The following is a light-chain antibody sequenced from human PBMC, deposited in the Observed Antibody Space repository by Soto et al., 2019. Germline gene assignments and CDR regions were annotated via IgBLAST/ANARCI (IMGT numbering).Light chain of an antibody. CDR3: QQYNNWPPIT. J-gene: IGKJ5*01. Sequence: DIQMTQSPSTLSASEGDRVTISCRASQSVSIWLAWYQQKPGKAPKLLIFHASSLESGVPSRFSGSGSGTEFTLTISSLQSEDFAVYYCQQYNNWPPITFGQGTRLEIK. V-gene: IGKV1-5*01. CDR2: HAS. CDR1: QSVSIW.